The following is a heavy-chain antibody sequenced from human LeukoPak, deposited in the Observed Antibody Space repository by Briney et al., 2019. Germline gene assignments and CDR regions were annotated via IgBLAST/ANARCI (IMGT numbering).Heavy chain of an antibody. CDR3: ASATYYDFWSGYLAPHWFDP. J-gene: IGHJ5*02. V-gene: IGHV1-69*05. Sequence: GAAVKVSCKASGGTFSSYAISWVRQAPGPGLEWMGRIIPIFGTANYAQKFQGRVTITTDESTSTAYMELRSLRPEDTAVYYCASATYYDFWSGYLAPHWFDPWGQGTLVTVSS. CDR1: GGTFSSYA. D-gene: IGHD3-3*01. CDR2: IIPIFGTA.